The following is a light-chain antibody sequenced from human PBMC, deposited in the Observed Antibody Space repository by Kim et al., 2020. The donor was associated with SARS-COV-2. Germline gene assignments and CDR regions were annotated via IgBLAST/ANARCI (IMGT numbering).Light chain of an antibody. CDR1: SSNIGSNT. CDR3: AAWDDSLNGWV. CDR2: SNN. J-gene: IGLJ3*02. V-gene: IGLV1-44*01. Sequence: ELTQPPSASGTPGQRVTISCSGSSSNIGSNTVNWYQQLPGTAPKLLIYSNNQRPSGVPDRFSGSKSGTSASLAISGLQSEDETDYYCAAWDDSLNGWVFGGGTQLTVL.